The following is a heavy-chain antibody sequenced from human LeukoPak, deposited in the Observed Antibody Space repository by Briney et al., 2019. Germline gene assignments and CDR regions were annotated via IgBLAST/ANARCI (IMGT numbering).Heavy chain of an antibody. D-gene: IGHD6-19*01. V-gene: IGHV3-30-3*01. J-gene: IGHJ4*02. CDR2: ISYDGSNK. CDR1: GFTFSSYA. CDR3: ARDVGRLAFDY. Sequence: GGTLRLSCAASGFTFSSYAMHWVRQAPGKGLEWVAVISYDGSNKYYADSVKGRFTISRDNSKNTLYLQMNSLRAEDTAVYYCARDVGRLAFDYWGQGTLVTVSS.